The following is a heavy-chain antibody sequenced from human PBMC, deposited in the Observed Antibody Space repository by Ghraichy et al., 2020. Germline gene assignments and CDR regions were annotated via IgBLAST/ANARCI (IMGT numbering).Heavy chain of an antibody. D-gene: IGHD3-9*01. J-gene: IGHJ4*02. Sequence: SETLSLTCAVSGGSISSSSYFWGWIRQPPGKGLEWIGTIYYSGSTFSNPSLKSRVTISVDTSKNQFSLKLSSVTAADTAVYHCARLPSYYYILTGYRPVAYFDYWGQGTLVTVSS. CDR2: IYYSGST. CDR3: ARLPSYYYILTGYRPVAYFDY. CDR1: GGSISSSSYF. V-gene: IGHV4-39*01.